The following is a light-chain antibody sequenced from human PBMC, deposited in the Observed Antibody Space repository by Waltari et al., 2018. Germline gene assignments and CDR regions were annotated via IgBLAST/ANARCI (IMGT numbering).Light chain of an antibody. J-gene: IGLJ2*01. CDR3: SSYISSSTLEL. V-gene: IGLV2-14*03. CDR2: DVS. CDR1: SSDVGAYTS. Sequence: QSALTQPASVSGSPGQSITISCTGTSSDVGAYTSVFWYQQHPGKAPKLIIFDVSNRPSGVSNRFSGSKSGNTASLTISGLQAEDEADYYCSSYISSSTLELFGGGTSLTVL.